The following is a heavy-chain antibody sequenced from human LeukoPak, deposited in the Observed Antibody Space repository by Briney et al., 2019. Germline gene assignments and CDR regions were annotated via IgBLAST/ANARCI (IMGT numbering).Heavy chain of an antibody. J-gene: IGHJ3*02. CDR1: GGSMSNYY. CDR2: IYDTGST. V-gene: IGHV4-59*01. D-gene: IGHD3-22*01. Sequence: SETLSLTCSISGGSMSNYYWSWIRQPPGKALEWIGYIYDTGSTNYNPSLKSRVTISIDTSKNQFSLKLSSVTAADTALYYCARDYTMTRAFDIWGQGTLVTVSS. CDR3: ARDYTMTRAFDI.